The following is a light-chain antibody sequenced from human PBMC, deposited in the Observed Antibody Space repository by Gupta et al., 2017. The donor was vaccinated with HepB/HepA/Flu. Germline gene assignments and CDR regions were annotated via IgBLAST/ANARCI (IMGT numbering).Light chain of an antibody. CDR3: QSYDSSNRWV. CDR1: SGSIASNY. Sequence: MLTQPHSVSESPGKTVTISCTRSSGSIASNYVQRYQQRPGSAPTTVIYEDNQRPSGVPDRFSGSIDSSSNSASLTISGLKTEDEADYYCQSYDSSNRWVFGGGTKLTVL. V-gene: IGLV6-57*03. J-gene: IGLJ2*01. CDR2: EDN.